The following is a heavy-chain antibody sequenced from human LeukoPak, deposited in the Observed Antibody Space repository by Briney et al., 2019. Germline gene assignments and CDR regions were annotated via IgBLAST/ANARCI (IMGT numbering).Heavy chain of an antibody. V-gene: IGHV5-51*01. Sequence: GESLKISCKGSGYSFTSYWIGWVRQMPGKGLEWMGIIYPGDSDTRYSPSFQGQVTISADKSISTAYLQWSSLKASDTAMYYSARHDGYCSNTSCYTRSGAKYWGQGTLVTVSS. CDR2: IYPGDSDT. D-gene: IGHD2-2*02. J-gene: IGHJ4*02. CDR3: ARHDGYCSNTSCYTRSGAKY. CDR1: GYSFTSYW.